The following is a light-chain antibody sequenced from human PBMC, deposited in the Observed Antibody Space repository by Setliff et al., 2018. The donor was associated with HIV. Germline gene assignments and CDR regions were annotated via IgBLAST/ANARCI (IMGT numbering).Light chain of an antibody. V-gene: IGLV2-14*03. Sequence: QSVLTQPASVSGSPGQSITISCTGTSGDVGAFHYVSWYQQHPGKAPKLIIYNVSDRPSGTSSRFSGSKSGNTASLTITDLQAGDEADYYCNSYTDITTVIFGGGTKVTVL. J-gene: IGLJ2*01. CDR2: NVS. CDR3: NSYTDITTVI. CDR1: SGDVGAFHY.